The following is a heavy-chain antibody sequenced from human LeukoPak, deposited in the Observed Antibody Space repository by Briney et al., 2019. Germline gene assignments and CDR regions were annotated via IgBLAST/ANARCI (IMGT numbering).Heavy chain of an antibody. Sequence: SETLSLTCAVYGGSFSGYYWSWIRQPPGKGLEWIGEINHSGSTNYNPSLKSRVTISVDTSKNQFSLKLSSVTAADTAVYYCARRRDIVVVPAAPGKYNWFDPWGQGALVTVSS. D-gene: IGHD2-2*01. CDR1: GGSFSGYY. CDR2: INHSGST. J-gene: IGHJ5*02. CDR3: ARRRDIVVVPAAPGKYNWFDP. V-gene: IGHV4-34*01.